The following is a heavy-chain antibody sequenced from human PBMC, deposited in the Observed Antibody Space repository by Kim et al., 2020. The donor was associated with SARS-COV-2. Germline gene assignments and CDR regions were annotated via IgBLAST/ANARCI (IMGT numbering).Heavy chain of an antibody. V-gene: IGHV3-48*03. CDR3: ARGGISSYYYYGMDV. J-gene: IGHJ6*02. Sequence: DSVKGRFTISRDNAKNSLYLQMNSLRAEDTAVYYCARGGISSYYYYGMDVWGQGTTVTVSS. D-gene: IGHD1-26*01.